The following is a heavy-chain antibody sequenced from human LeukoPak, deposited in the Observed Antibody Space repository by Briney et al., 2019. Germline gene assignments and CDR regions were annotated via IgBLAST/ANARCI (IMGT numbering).Heavy chain of an antibody. D-gene: IGHD1-26*01. CDR2: IYPGDSDT. CDR1: GYSFTSYW. J-gene: IGHJ4*02. CDR3: ARPHSGGSPPNYFDY. V-gene: IGHV5-51*01. Sequence: GESLKISCKGSGYSFTSYWIGWVRQMPGKGLEWMGIIYPGDSDTRYSPSFQGQVTISADKSISTAYLQWSSLKASDTAMYYCARPHSGGSPPNYFDYWGQGTLVTVSS.